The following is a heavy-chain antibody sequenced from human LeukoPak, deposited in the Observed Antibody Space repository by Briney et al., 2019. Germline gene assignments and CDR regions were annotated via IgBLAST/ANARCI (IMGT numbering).Heavy chain of an antibody. CDR1: GFTFSNAW. D-gene: IGHD4-17*01. Sequence: GGSLRLSCAASGFTFSNAWMSWVRQAPGKGLEWVGRIKSKTDGGTTDYGAPVKGRFTISRDDSKNTLYLQINSLKTEDTAVYYCTTRRGDYENYYGMDVWGQGTTVTVSS. J-gene: IGHJ6*02. V-gene: IGHV3-15*01. CDR3: TTRRGDYENYYGMDV. CDR2: IKSKTDGGTT.